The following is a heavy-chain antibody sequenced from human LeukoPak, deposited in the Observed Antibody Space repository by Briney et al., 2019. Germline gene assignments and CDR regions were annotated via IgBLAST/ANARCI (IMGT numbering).Heavy chain of an antibody. Sequence: GGSLRLSCAASGFTFSSYSMYWVRQAPGKGLEWVACISNDGSNEYYADSVKGRFTISRDNSDNTLFLQMNSLRGEDTAVYYCARDLGGGGYYNRPLDHWGQGTLVTVSS. CDR2: ISNDGSNE. CDR3: ARDLGGGGYYNRPLDH. J-gene: IGHJ4*02. D-gene: IGHD4-17*01. V-gene: IGHV3-30-3*01. CDR1: GFTFSSYS.